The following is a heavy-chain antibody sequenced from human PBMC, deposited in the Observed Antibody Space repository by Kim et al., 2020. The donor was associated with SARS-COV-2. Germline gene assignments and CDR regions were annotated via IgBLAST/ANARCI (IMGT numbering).Heavy chain of an antibody. J-gene: IGHJ3*02. CDR2: IYYSGST. V-gene: IGHV4-59*01. CDR3: ARDRQLETYPDAFDI. Sequence: SETLSLTCTVSGGSISSYYWSWIRQPPGKGLEWIGYIYYSGSTNYNPSLKSRVTISVDTSKNQFSLKLSSVTAADTAVYYCARDRQLETYPDAFDIWGQGTMVTVSS. D-gene: IGHD1-1*01. CDR1: GGSISSYY.